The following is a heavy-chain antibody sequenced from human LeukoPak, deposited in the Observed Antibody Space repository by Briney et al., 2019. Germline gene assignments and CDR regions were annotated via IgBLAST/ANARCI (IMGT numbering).Heavy chain of an antibody. D-gene: IGHD6-19*01. CDR1: GLTFSSYW. CDR2: IKQDGSEK. Sequence: GGSLRLSCAASGLTFSSYWMSWVRQAPGKGLEWVANIKQDGSEKYYVDSVKGRFTISRDNAKNSLYLQMNSLRAEDTAVYYCASHFSSGWRRGYFDYWGQGTLVTVSS. V-gene: IGHV3-7*01. CDR3: ASHFSSGWRRGYFDY. J-gene: IGHJ4*02.